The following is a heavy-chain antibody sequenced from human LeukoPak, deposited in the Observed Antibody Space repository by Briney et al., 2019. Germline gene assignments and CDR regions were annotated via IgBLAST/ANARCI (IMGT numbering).Heavy chain of an antibody. V-gene: IGHV1-2*02. CDR3: VRERRHYYDSSGYYFFDY. D-gene: IGHD3-22*01. CDR2: ITPYSGGT. CDR1: GYSFIDYY. J-gene: IGHJ4*02. Sequence: GASVTVSCKASGYSFIDYYMHWVRQAPGQGPEWVGWITPYSGGTDYAQKFQDRVTMTSDTATSTAYMTLSRVRSDDTAVYYCVRERRHYYDSSGYYFFDYWGQGTLVTVSS.